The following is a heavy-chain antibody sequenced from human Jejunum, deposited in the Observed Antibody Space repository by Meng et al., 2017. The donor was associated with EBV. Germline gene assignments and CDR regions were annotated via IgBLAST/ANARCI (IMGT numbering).Heavy chain of an antibody. Sequence: GRMVESGGGLVKPGGSLRLSCEVSGFTFSDYSMSWMRQAPGRGLEWVSYISSGGTTIYYADSVKGRFTISRDNGKNSLYLEMNSLRADDTAMYYCASPPGGGTGGYWGQGTLVTVAS. CDR2: ISSGGTTI. V-gene: IGHV3-11*01. J-gene: IGHJ4*02. D-gene: IGHD2-8*02. CDR1: GFTFSDYS. CDR3: ASPPGGGTGGY.